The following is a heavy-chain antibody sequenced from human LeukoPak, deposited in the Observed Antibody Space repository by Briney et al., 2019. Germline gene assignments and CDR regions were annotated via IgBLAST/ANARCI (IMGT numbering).Heavy chain of an antibody. CDR2: VSDDGSTT. D-gene: IGHD1-1*01. CDR1: GFTFSSYW. J-gene: IGHJ3*02. CDR3: VRHNAARAFDI. V-gene: IGHV3-74*03. Sequence: GGSLRLSCAASGFTFSSYWMHWVRQAPGKGLVWVSRVSDDGSTTAYADSVKGRFTISRDNAKNTLYLQMNSLRPEDTAVYYCVRHNAARAFDIWGQGTMVIVSS.